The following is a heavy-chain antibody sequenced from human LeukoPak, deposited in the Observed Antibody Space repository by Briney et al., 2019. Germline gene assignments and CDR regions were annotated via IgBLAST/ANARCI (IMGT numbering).Heavy chain of an antibody. CDR3: ARDLGCSSSSCYPVHSNWFDP. D-gene: IGHD2-2*01. Sequence: GGSLRLSCAASGFTFRSYWMHWVRQAPGKGLMWVSRINSDGTSTSYADSVKGRFTISRDNAKNTLYLQMNSLRAEDTAVYYCARDLGCSSSSCYPVHSNWFDPWGQGTLVTVSS. CDR2: INSDGTST. J-gene: IGHJ5*02. V-gene: IGHV3-74*01. CDR1: GFTFRSYW.